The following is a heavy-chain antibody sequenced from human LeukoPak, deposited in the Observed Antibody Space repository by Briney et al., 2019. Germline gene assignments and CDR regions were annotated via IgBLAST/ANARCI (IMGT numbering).Heavy chain of an antibody. CDR3: ARDDLVYSVHHGMDV. CDR2: IYTSESI. CDR1: GGSISGYY. V-gene: IGHV4-4*07. J-gene: IGHJ6*02. D-gene: IGHD2-15*01. Sequence: PSQTLSLTCTVSGGSISGYYWSWIRQPAGKGLEWIGRIYTSESINYNPTLKSRITMSVDTSKNQISLRLSSVTAADTAVYFCARDDLVYSVHHGMDVWGRGITVTVSS.